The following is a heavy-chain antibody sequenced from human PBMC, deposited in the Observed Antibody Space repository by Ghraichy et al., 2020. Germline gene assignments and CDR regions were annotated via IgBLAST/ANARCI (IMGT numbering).Heavy chain of an antibody. J-gene: IGHJ6*02. CDR2: IIPIFGTA. CDR1: GGTFSSYA. Sequence: SVKVSCKASGGTFSSYAISWVRQAPGQGLEWMGGIIPIFGTANYAQKFQGRVTITADESTSTAYMELSSLRSEDTAVYYCARYRVQWLVKKNYYYYGMDVWGQGTTVTVSS. CDR3: ARYRVQWLVKKNYYYYGMDV. D-gene: IGHD6-19*01. V-gene: IGHV1-69*13.